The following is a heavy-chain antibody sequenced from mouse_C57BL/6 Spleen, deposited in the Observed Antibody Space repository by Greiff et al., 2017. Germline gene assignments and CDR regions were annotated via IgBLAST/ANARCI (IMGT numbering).Heavy chain of an antibody. J-gene: IGHJ2*01. CDR3: AREGELCYFDY. CDR1: GYTFTSYW. CDR2: INPSNGGT. Sequence: QVQLQQPGTELVKPGASVKLSCKASGYTFTSYWMHWVKQRPGQGLEWIGNINPSNGGTNYNEKFKSKATLTVDKSSSTAYMQLSSLTAEDSAVYYWAREGELCYFDYWGQGTTLTVSS. V-gene: IGHV1-53*01. D-gene: IGHD4-1*01.